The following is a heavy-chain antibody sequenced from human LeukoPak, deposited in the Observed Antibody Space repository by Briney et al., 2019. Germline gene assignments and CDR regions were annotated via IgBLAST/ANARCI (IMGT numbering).Heavy chain of an antibody. D-gene: IGHD3-22*01. Sequence: PGGSLRLSCAASGFTVSSNYMSWVRQVPGKGLEWVSVIYSGGSTYYADSVKGRFTISRDNSKNTLYLQMNSLRAEDTAVYYCARALVGSGYYYSSDYWGQGTLVTVSS. CDR1: GFTVSSNY. V-gene: IGHV3-53*01. CDR3: ARALVGSGYYYSSDY. J-gene: IGHJ4*02. CDR2: IYSGGST.